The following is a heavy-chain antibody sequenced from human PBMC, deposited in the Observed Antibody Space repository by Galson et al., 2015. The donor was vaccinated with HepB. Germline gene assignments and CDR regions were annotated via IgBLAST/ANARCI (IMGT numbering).Heavy chain of an antibody. Sequence: SLRLSCAASGFTFSSYSMNWVRQAPGKGLEWVSSISSSSSYIYYADSVKGRFTISRDNAENSLYLQMNSLRAEDTAVYYCARGVVVVPAAIDYWGQGTLVTVSS. CDR3: ARGVVVVPAAIDY. D-gene: IGHD2-2*02. J-gene: IGHJ4*02. CDR2: ISSSSSYI. CDR1: GFTFSSYS. V-gene: IGHV3-21*01.